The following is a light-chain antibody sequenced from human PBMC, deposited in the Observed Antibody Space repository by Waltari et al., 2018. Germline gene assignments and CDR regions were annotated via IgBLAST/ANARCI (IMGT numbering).Light chain of an antibody. CDR3: QKYGSLPAT. J-gene: IGKJ1*01. CDR1: QSISKY. CDR2: DAS. V-gene: IGKV3-20*01. Sequence: EIMLTQSPGTLSLSPGERATLSCRASQSISKYLAWYQQKPGQAPSLLNYDASSRATGIPDRFSGSGSGTDFSLTISRLEPEDFAVYYCQKYGSLPATFGQGTKVEIK.